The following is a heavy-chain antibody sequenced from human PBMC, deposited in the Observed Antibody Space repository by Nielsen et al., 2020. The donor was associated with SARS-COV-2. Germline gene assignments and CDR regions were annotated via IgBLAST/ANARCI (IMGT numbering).Heavy chain of an antibody. CDR3: AKDPYSSGWYWWGFDY. J-gene: IGHJ4*02. Sequence: GESLKISCAASGFTFSSYAMHWVRQAPGKGLEWVAVISYDGSNKYFADSVKGRFTISRDNSKNTLYLQMNSLRAEDTAVYYCAKDPYSSGWYWWGFDYWGQGTLVTVSS. D-gene: IGHD6-19*01. CDR2: ISYDGSNK. V-gene: IGHV3-30-3*01. CDR1: GFTFSSYA.